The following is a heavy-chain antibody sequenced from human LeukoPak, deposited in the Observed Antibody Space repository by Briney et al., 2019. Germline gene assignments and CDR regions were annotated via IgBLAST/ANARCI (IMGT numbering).Heavy chain of an antibody. CDR2: IYYSGST. CDR3: ARVPAQEYYYDSSGYYSPSYYYYYYMDV. J-gene: IGHJ6*03. V-gene: IGHV4-59*11. CDR1: GGSISSHY. D-gene: IGHD3-22*01. Sequence: PSETLSLTCTVSGGSISSHYGSWIRQPPGKGLEWIGYIYYSGSTTYNPSLKSRVTISADPSTNQSSLKPRSVPAADPAVYYCARVPAQEYYYDSSGYYSPSYYYYYYMDVWGKGTTVTVSS.